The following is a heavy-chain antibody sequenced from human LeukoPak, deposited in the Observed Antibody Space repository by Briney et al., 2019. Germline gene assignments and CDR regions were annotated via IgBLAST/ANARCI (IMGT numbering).Heavy chain of an antibody. CDR2: INPNSGGT. Sequence: ASVKVSCKASGYTFIGYYMHWVRQAPGQGLEWMGWINPNSGGTKYAQKFQGRVTMTRDTSISTGYMELSRLRSDDTAVYYCARVTGMEDQLLYDAHDIWGQGTMVTVSS. V-gene: IGHV1-2*02. CDR1: GYTFIGYY. D-gene: IGHD1-26*01. CDR3: ARVTGMEDQLLYDAHDI. J-gene: IGHJ3*02.